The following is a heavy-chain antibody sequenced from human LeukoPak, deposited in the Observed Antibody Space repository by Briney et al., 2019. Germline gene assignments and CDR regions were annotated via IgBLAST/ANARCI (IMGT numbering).Heavy chain of an antibody. CDR2: IDYSGST. CDR3: ARYRIGTRHFDY. J-gene: IGHJ4*02. D-gene: IGHD1-7*01. V-gene: IGHV4-59*01. CDR1: GGSISSYY. Sequence: PSETLSLTCTVSGGSISSYYWSWIRQPPGKGLEWIRYIDYSGSTNYNPSLRSRFTISVDTSKIQFSLKLTSVTAADAAVYFCARYRIGTRHFDYWGQGTLVTVSS.